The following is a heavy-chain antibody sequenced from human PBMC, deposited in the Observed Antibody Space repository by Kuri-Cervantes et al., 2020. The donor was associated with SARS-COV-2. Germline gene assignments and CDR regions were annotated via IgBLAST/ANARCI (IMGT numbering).Heavy chain of an antibody. V-gene: IGHV4-38-2*02. Sequence: SETLSLTCTVSGYSISSGYYWGWIRQPPGKGLEWIGSIYHSGSTYYNPSLKSRITISVDTSKNQFSLNLSSVTAADTAVYYCARHWRQQLKPIDYWGQGTLVTVSS. CDR2: IYHSGST. D-gene: IGHD6-13*01. J-gene: IGHJ4*02. CDR1: GYSISSGYY. CDR3: ARHWRQQLKPIDY.